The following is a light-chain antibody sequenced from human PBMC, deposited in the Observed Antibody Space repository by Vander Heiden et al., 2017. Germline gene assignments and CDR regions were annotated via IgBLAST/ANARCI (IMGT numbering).Light chain of an antibody. J-gene: IGLJ2*01. V-gene: IGLV1-40*01. CDR1: SSNIGAGYD. CDR3: QSYDSSLSGSVV. CDR2: GNS. Sequence: QSVLTQPPSVSGAPGQRVTISCTGSSSNIGAGYDVHWYQQLPGTAPNLLIYGNSNRPSGAPDRFSGSKSGTSASLAITGLQAEDEADYYCQSYDSSLSGSVVFGGGTKLTVL.